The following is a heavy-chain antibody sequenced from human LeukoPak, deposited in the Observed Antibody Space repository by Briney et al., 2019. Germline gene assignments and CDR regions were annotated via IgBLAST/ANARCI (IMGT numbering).Heavy chain of an antibody. CDR2: IIPIFGTA. D-gene: IGHD3-22*01. J-gene: IGHJ4*02. V-gene: IGHV1-69*13. CDR1: GGTFSSYA. Sequence: ASVKVSCKASGGTFSSYAISWVRQAPGQGLEWMGGIIPIFGTANYAQKFQGRVTITADESTSTAYMELSSLRSEDTAVYYCAIFNSGYSPFDYWGQGTLVTASS. CDR3: AIFNSGYSPFDY.